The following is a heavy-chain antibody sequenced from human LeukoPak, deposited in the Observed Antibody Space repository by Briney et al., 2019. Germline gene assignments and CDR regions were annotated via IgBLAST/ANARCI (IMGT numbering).Heavy chain of an antibody. CDR1: GGTFSSYA. J-gene: IGHJ4*02. Sequence: VASVKVSCKASGGTFSSYAISWVRQAPGQGLEWMGRIIPIFGTANYPQKFQGRVTITTDESTSTAYMELSSLRSEDTAVYYCATRRYCTNGVCPDYWGQGTLVTVSS. CDR3: ATRRYCTNGVCPDY. V-gene: IGHV1-69*05. CDR2: IIPIFGTA. D-gene: IGHD2-8*01.